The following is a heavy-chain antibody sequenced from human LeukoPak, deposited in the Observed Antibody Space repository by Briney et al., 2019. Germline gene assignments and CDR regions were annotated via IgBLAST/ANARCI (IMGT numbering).Heavy chain of an antibody. V-gene: IGHV4-4*07. D-gene: IGHD3-10*01. CDR3: ARDYLGYGSGKWDDAFDI. CDR1: GGSISSYY. CDR2: IYTSGST. Sequence: PSETLSLTCTVSGGSISSYYWSWIRQSAGKGLEWIGRIYTSGSTNYNPSLKSRVTMSVDTSKNQFSLKLSSVTAADTAVYYCARDYLGYGSGKWDDAFDIWGQGTMVTVSS. J-gene: IGHJ3*02.